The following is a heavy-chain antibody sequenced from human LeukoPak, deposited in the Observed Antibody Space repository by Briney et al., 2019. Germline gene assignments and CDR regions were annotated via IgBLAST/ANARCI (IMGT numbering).Heavy chain of an antibody. Sequence: SETLSLTCTVSGGSISSYYWSWIRQPPGKGLEWIGYIYYSGSTNYNPSLKSRVTISVDTSKNQFSLKLSSVTAADTAVYYCARQGPTWIQLWSFDYGGRETLVTVS. CDR3: ARQGPTWIQLWSFDY. CDR2: IYYSGST. CDR1: GGSISSYY. J-gene: IGHJ4*02. D-gene: IGHD5-18*01. V-gene: IGHV4-59*08.